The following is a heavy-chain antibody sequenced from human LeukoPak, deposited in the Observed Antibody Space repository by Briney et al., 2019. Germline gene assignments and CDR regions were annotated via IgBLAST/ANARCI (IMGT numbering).Heavy chain of an antibody. J-gene: IGHJ4*02. D-gene: IGHD5-24*01. CDR1: GFTFSSYG. CDR2: IQYDGSNQ. CDR3: ARALGWLPENY. V-gene: IGHV3-30*02. Sequence: GGSLRLSCVASGFTFSSYGMHWVRQAPGKGLEWVAYIQYDGSNQQYADSVKGRFSISRDRSKNIPYLQMNSLRPEDTAVYYCARALGWLPENYWGQGTLVTVSS.